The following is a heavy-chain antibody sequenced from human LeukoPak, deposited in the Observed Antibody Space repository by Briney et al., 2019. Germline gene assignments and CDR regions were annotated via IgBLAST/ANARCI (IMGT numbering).Heavy chain of an antibody. CDR3: ARERDSSGTHWFDP. V-gene: IGHV4-34*01. Sequence: SETLSLTCAVYGGSFSGYYWSWIRQPPGKGLEWIGEINHSGSTNYNPSLKSRVTISVDTSKNQFSLKLSSVTAADTAVYYCARERDSSGTHWFDPWGQGTLVTVSS. CDR2: INHSGST. J-gene: IGHJ5*02. CDR1: GGSFSGYY. D-gene: IGHD3-22*01.